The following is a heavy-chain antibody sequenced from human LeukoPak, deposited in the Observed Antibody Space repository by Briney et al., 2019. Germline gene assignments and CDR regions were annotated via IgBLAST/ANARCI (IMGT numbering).Heavy chain of an antibody. CDR3: ARPYHYYGSGSSTG. J-gene: IGHJ4*02. CDR2: INHSGST. CDR1: GGSFSGYY. D-gene: IGHD3-10*01. V-gene: IGHV4-34*01. Sequence: NPSETLSLTCAVYGGSFSGYYWSWIRQPPGKGLEWIGEINHSGSTNYNPSLKSRVTISVDTSKNQFSLKLSSVTAADTAVYYCARPYHYYGSGSSTGWGQGTLVTVSS.